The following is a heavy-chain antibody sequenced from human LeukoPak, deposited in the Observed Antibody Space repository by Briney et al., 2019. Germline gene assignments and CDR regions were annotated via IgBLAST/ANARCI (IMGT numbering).Heavy chain of an antibody. CDR1: GFTFSSYW. CDR2: INSDGSST. J-gene: IGHJ4*02. V-gene: IGHV3-74*01. CDR3: ARVSVEYYFDY. Sequence: SGGSLRLSCAASGFTFSSYWMHWVRQAPGKGLVWVSRINSDGSSTSYADSVKGRFTISRDNAKNTLYLQMNSLRAEDTAVYYCARVSVEYYFDYWGQGTLVTVSS. D-gene: IGHD3-3*02.